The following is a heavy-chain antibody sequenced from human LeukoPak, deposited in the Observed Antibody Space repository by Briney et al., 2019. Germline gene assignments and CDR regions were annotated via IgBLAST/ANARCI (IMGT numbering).Heavy chain of an antibody. J-gene: IGHJ5*02. CDR3: ARGRVGATQASDP. Sequence: SGPTLVNPTQTLTLTCTFSGFSLSTSGMCVSWIRQPPGKALEWLARIDWDDDKYYSTSLETRLTISKDTSKNQVVLTVTNVDPGDTGTYYCARGRVGATQASDPWGQGTLVTVSS. D-gene: IGHD1-26*01. CDR2: IDWDDDK. CDR1: GFSLSTSGMC. V-gene: IGHV2-70*11.